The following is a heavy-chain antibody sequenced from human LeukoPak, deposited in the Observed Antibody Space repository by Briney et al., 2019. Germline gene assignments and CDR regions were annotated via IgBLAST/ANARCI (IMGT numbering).Heavy chain of an antibody. V-gene: IGHV4-34*01. Sequence: PSETLSLTCAVYGGSFSGYYWSWIRQPPGKGLEWIGEINHTGSTNYKSSLKSRVIISVDTSKNQFSLRLSSVTAADTAVYFCARGDGIPAAPLDCWGQGTLVTVSS. D-gene: IGHD2-2*01. J-gene: IGHJ4*02. CDR3: ARGDGIPAAPLDC. CDR2: INHTGST. CDR1: GGSFSGYY.